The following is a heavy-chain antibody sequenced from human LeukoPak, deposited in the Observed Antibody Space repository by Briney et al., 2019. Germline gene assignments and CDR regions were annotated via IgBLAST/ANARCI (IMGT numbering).Heavy chain of an antibody. CDR1: GGSISSYY. CDR3: ARNLGDGYSSGWYYFDY. Sequence: SETLSLTCTVSGGSISSYYWRWIRQPPGKGLEWIGYIYYSGSTNYNPSLKSRVTISVDTSKNQFSLKLSSVTAADTAVYYCARNLGDGYSSGWYYFDYWGQGTLVTVSS. J-gene: IGHJ4*02. D-gene: IGHD6-19*01. V-gene: IGHV4-59*01. CDR2: IYYSGST.